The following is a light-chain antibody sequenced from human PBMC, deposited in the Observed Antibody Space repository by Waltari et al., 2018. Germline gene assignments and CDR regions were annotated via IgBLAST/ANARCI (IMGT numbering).Light chain of an antibody. CDR3: QQVNSFPRT. J-gene: IGKJ1*01. V-gene: IGKV1-12*01. Sequence: DIHMTQSPSSVSASVGARVTLTCRASQGIRSRLAWYQQKPGKAPKPLLYDASSLHSGVPSRFSGSGAGTDFTLTIRSLQPEDFATYYCQQVNSFPRTFGQGTKVEVK. CDR2: DAS. CDR1: QGIRSR.